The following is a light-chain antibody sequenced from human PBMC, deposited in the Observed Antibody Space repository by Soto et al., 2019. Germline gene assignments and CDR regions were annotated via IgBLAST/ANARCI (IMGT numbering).Light chain of an antibody. CDR1: GSDVGDYSY. CDR2: DVT. CDR3: CSYAGSYTSPYV. J-gene: IGLJ1*01. V-gene: IGLV2-11*01. Sequence: QSALTQPRSVSGSPGQSVTISCTGTGSDVGDYSYVSWYQQHPGKAPKLIIYDVTKRPSGVPDRFSGSKSGNTASLTISGLQAEDEADYFCCSYAGSYTSPYVFGTGTQLTVL.